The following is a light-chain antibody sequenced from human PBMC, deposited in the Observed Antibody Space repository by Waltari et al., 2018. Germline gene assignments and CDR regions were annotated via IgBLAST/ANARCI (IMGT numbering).Light chain of an antibody. J-gene: IGKJ4*01. Sequence: DIQMTQASSSLSASVGDRVNITCRASRSVSIYLNWYQQKPGKAPNLLIFATSALQTGVPSRFSGSGSGTDFTLTITHLQPEDFGIYYCQQTYDTPLTFGAGTKVQLK. V-gene: IGKV1-39*01. CDR3: QQTYDTPLT. CDR1: RSVSIY. CDR2: ATS.